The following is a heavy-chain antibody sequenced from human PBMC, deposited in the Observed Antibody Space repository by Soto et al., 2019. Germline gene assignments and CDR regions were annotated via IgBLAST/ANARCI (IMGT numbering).Heavy chain of an antibody. D-gene: IGHD3-16*02. CDR1: GGSISSYY. J-gene: IGHJ3*02. Sequence: SETLSLTCTVSGGSISSYYWSWIRQPPGKGLEWIGYIYYSGSTNYNPSLKSRVTISVDTSKNQFSLKLSSVTAADTAVYYCARGLMITFGGPIVGDAFDIWGQGTMVTVSS. CDR2: IYYSGST. V-gene: IGHV4-59*08. CDR3: ARGLMITFGGPIVGDAFDI.